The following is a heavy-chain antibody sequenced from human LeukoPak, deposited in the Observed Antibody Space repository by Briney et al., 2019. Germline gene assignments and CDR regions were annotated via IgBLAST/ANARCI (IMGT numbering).Heavy chain of an antibody. CDR2: IYYSGST. Sequence: TSETLSLTCTVSGGSISSYYWSWIRQPPGKGPEWIGYIYYSGSTNYNPSLKSRVTISVDTSKKQFSLKLSSVTAADTAVYYCARHVSGDYAWLDVWGQGTTVTVSS. CDR1: GGSISSYY. J-gene: IGHJ6*02. V-gene: IGHV4-59*08. D-gene: IGHD4-17*01. CDR3: ARHVSGDYAWLDV.